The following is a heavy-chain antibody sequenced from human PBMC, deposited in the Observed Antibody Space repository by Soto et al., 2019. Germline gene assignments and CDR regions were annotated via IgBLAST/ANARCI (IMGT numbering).Heavy chain of an antibody. J-gene: IGHJ4*02. V-gene: IGHV4-34*02. CDR3: ARLAEENAVLGPAPIGLDY. CDR2: INPNGDT. D-gene: IGHD2-2*02. Sequence: QVQLQQWGAGLLKPSETLSLTCTVFGGSLSGYCWTWIRQSPGKGLEWIGEINPNGDTNYSPSLKSRVTMSVDTSKTQFSLKLHSVTAADTAVYYCARLAEENAVLGPAPIGLDYWGQGTLVTVSS. CDR1: GGSLSGYC.